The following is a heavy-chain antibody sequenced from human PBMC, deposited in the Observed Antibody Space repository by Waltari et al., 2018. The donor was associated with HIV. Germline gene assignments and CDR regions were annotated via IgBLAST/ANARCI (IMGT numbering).Heavy chain of an antibody. CDR2: IHQAGTER. D-gene: IGHD3-10*01. CDR1: GFTFSFYW. V-gene: IGHV3-7*01. J-gene: IGHJ4*02. Sequence: EVQLVESGGGWVQPGGSLTLTCEAYGFTFSFYWLSWVGQAPGKGRGWLANIHQAGTERHYVDSVRGRFTISRDNGKTSLFLQMDNLSVEDTAVYYCATTHGSGDYDNDFDYWGQGTLV. CDR3: ATTHGSGDYDNDFDY.